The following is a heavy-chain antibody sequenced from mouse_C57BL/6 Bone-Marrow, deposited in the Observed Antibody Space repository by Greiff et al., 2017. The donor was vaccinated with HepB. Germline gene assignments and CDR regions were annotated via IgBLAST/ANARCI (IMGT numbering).Heavy chain of an antibody. CDR3: ARWRYPYAMDY. D-gene: IGHD1-1*01. CDR1: GYTFTDYN. Sequence: VQLKESGPELVKPGASVKIPCKASGYTFTDYNMDWVKQSHGKSLEWIGDINPNNGGTIYNQKFKGKATLTVDKSSSTAYMELRSLTSEDTAVYDCARWRYPYAMDYWGQGTSVTVSS. J-gene: IGHJ4*01. CDR2: INPNNGGT. V-gene: IGHV1-18*01.